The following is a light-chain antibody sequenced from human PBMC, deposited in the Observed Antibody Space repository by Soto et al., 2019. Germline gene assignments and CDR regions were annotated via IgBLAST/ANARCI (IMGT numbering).Light chain of an antibody. J-gene: IGLJ2*01. CDR1: SNNIGGYNY. V-gene: IGLV2-14*01. Sequence: QSALTQPASVSGSPGQSITFSCTGTSNNIGGYNYVSGYKQHPGKAPKLMIFDVSNRPSGVFYRFSGSKSGNTASLTISGLQAEDEADYYCSSYTSSSTLLFGGGTQLTAL. CDR2: DVS. CDR3: SSYTSSSTLL.